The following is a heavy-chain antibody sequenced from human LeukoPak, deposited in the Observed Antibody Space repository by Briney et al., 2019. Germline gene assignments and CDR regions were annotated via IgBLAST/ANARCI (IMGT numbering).Heavy chain of an antibody. CDR1: GFTFTNYW. J-gene: IGHJ4*02. D-gene: IGHD3-22*01. CDR3: ARDYRAAMIRTAFDY. V-gene: IGHV3-74*01. Sequence: GGSLRLSCVASGFTFTNYWMHWVRQAPGKGLVWVSRINTDGATTYYADSVKGRFTISRDNSKNTLYLQMNSLRAEDTAVYYCARDYRAAMIRTAFDYWGQGTLVTVSS. CDR2: INTDGATT.